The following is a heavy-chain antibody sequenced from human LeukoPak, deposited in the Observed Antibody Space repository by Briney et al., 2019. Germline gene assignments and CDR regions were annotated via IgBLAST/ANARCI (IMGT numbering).Heavy chain of an antibody. D-gene: IGHD1-26*01. V-gene: IGHV3-23*01. Sequence: GGSLRLSCAASGFTFSSYAMTWVRQAPGKGLEWVSAPSGSGGSTYYAESVKGRFTISRDNAKNSLYLQMNSLRDEDTAVYYCTSGLYSGSSLYPDFWGQGTLVTVSS. CDR2: PSGSGGST. CDR1: GFTFSSYA. J-gene: IGHJ4*02. CDR3: TSGLYSGSSLYPDF.